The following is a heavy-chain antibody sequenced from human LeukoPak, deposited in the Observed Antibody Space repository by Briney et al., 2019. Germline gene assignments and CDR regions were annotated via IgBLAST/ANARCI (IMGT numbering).Heavy chain of an antibody. D-gene: IGHD4-23*01. J-gene: IGHJ4*02. V-gene: IGHV1-18*01. CDR3: ATGARWSYYFDY. Sequence: GASVKVSCKASGYTFTSYGISWVRQAPGQGLEWMGWISAYNGNTNYAQKLQGRVTMTTDTSTSTAYVELRSLRSDDTAVYYCATGARWSYYFDYWGQGTLVTVSS. CDR1: GYTFTSYG. CDR2: ISAYNGNT.